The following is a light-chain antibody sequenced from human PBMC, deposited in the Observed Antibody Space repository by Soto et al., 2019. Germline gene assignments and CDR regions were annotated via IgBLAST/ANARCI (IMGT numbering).Light chain of an antibody. CDR2: EVS. V-gene: IGLV2-8*01. J-gene: IGLJ3*02. Sequence: QSALTQPPSASGSPGQSVTISCTGTSSDVGAYKYVSWYQQYPGKAPKLMIYEVSKRPSGVPDRFSGSKSGNTASLTVSGLQAEDEADYYGTSYAGSNLWVFGGGTKLTVL. CDR1: SSDVGAYKY. CDR3: TSYAGSNLWV.